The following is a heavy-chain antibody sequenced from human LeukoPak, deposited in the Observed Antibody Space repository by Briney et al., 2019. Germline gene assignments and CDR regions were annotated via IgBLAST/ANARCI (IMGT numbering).Heavy chain of an antibody. V-gene: IGHV1-18*01. J-gene: IGHJ4*02. Sequence: GASVKVSCKASGGTFSSYTISWVRQAPGQGLEWMGWISAYNGNTNYAQKLQGRVTMTTATSTSTAYMELRSLRSDDTAVYYCARVVAAAGFEYWGQGTLVTVSS. D-gene: IGHD6-13*01. CDR2: ISAYNGNT. CDR3: ARVVAAAGFEY. CDR1: GGTFSSYT.